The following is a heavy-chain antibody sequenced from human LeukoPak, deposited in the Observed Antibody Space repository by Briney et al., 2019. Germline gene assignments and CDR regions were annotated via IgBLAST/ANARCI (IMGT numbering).Heavy chain of an antibody. V-gene: IGHV3-7*01. Sequence: GGSLRLSCVASGFTFSSRMMSWVRQAPGKGLEWVANIKQDGSEKNYVDSVKGRFTISRDNARNSLYLQMNSLRAEDTAVYYCARDEGTYWGQGTLVTVSS. D-gene: IGHD3-10*01. CDR1: GFTFSSRM. CDR2: IKQDGSEK. J-gene: IGHJ4*02. CDR3: ARDEGTY.